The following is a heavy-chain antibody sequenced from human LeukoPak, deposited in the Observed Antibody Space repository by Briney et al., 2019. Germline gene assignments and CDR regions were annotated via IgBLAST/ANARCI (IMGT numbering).Heavy chain of an antibody. V-gene: IGHV4-61*02. CDR2: IYTSGST. Sequence: PSETLSLTCTVSGASVSRDNNYWSWLRQPAGKGLEWIGRIYTSGSTNYNPSLKSRVTMSGDTSKNQLSLKLSSLTAADTAVYYCARAPGRYCRSTSRQNYYYYMDVWGKGTTVTVSS. CDR1: GASVSRDNNY. CDR3: ARAPGRYCRSTSRQNYYYYMDV. J-gene: IGHJ6*03. D-gene: IGHD2-2*01.